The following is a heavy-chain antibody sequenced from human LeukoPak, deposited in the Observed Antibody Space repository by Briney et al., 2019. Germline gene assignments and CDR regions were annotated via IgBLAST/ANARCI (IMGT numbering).Heavy chain of an antibody. Sequence: ASVKVSCKASGYTFTGYYMHWVRQAPGQGLEWMGWINPNSGGTNYAQKFQGRVTMTRDTSISTAYMELSRLRSDDTAVYYCARDPIRLWSGYSIPPPFDYWGQGTLVTVSS. CDR1: GYTFTGYY. D-gene: IGHD3-3*01. CDR2: INPNSGGT. J-gene: IGHJ4*02. CDR3: ARDPIRLWSGYSIPPPFDY. V-gene: IGHV1-2*02.